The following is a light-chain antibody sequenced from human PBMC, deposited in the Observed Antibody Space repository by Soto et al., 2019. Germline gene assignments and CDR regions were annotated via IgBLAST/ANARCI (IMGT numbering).Light chain of an antibody. CDR3: QQYGGSPLYT. CDR2: GAS. Sequence: EIVLTQSPGTLSLSPGDRATLSCRASQSVSSSDLAWYQQKPGQAPRLLIYGASTRATGIPDRFSGSGSWTEFTLTISRLEPEDFAVYYCQQYGGSPLYTFGQGTKLEIK. CDR1: QSVSSSD. V-gene: IGKV3-20*01. J-gene: IGKJ2*01.